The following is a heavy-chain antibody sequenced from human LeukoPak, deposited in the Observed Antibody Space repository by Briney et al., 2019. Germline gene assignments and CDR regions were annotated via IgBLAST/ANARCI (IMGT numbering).Heavy chain of an antibody. D-gene: IGHD6-6*01. Sequence: GGSLRLSCAASGFTFSDYYMSWVRQAPGKGLEWVGSVSYDGSKKYYGNSMKGRYTISRDNSKNTLFLQLSSLRPEDTAVYYCATTEECGSIQARLDHWGQGTRVTVSS. CDR2: VSYDGSKK. J-gene: IGHJ4*02. CDR1: GFTFSDYY. CDR3: ATTEECGSIQARLDH. V-gene: IGHV3-30*02.